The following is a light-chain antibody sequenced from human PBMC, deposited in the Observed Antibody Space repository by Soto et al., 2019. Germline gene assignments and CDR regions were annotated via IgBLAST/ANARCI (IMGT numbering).Light chain of an antibody. CDR2: KAC. CDR1: QSISSW. CDR3: QQYNSYSRT. J-gene: IGKJ1*01. Sequence: DIQMTQSPSTLSASVGDRVTITCRASQSISSWLAWYQQKPGKAPKLLIYKACSLESGVPSRFSGSGSGTEFTLTISSPQPDDFATYYCQQYNSYSRTFGQGTKVDIK. V-gene: IGKV1-5*03.